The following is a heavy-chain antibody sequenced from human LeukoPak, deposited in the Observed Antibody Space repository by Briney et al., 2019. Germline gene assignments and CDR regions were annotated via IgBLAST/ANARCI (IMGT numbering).Heavy chain of an antibody. D-gene: IGHD6-19*01. Sequence: PSETLSLTCTVSGGSISTYYWSWIRQPPGKGLEWIGHIYYSGSTNYNPSLKSRVTISVDTSKNQFSLKLSSVTAADTAVYYCARQVGYSSGWYIYWGQGTLVTVSS. CDR3: ARQVGYSSGWYIY. J-gene: IGHJ4*02. CDR1: GGSISTYY. CDR2: IYYSGST. V-gene: IGHV4-59*08.